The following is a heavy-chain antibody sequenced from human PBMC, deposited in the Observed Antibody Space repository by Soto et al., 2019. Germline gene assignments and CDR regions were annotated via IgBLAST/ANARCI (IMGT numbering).Heavy chain of an antibody. J-gene: IGHJ5*02. CDR3: AKDPKLSIVPAAAFDP. CDR1: GFTFSSYA. Sequence: EVQLLESGGGLVQPGGSLRLSCAASGFTFSSYAMSWVRQAPGKGLEWVSAISGSGGSTYYADSVKGRFTISRDNSKNTLYLQMNSLRAEDTAVYYCAKDPKLSIVPAAAFDPWGQGTLVTVSS. D-gene: IGHD2-2*01. CDR2: ISGSGGST. V-gene: IGHV3-23*01.